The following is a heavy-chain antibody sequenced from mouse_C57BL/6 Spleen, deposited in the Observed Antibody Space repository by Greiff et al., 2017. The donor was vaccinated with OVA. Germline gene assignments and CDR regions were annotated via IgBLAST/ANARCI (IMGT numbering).Heavy chain of an antibody. Sequence: QVQLKESGPGLVAPSQSLSITCTVSGFSLTSYGVHWVRQPPGKGLEWLGVIWSDGSTTYNSALKSRLSISKDNSKSRVFLKMNSLQTDDTAMYYCARHGGYDVRDAMDYWGQGTSVTVSS. CDR1: GFSLTSYG. J-gene: IGHJ4*01. D-gene: IGHD2-2*01. CDR2: IWSDGST. V-gene: IGHV2-6-1*01. CDR3: ARHGGYDVRDAMDY.